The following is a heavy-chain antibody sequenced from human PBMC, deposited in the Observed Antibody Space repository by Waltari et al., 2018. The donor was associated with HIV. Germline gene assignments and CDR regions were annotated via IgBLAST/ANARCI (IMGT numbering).Heavy chain of an antibody. J-gene: IGHJ4*02. CDR3: ATGPDHYCDF. V-gene: IGHV5-51*01. CDR2: IFPSYSTT. CDR1: GYNFSRYW. Sequence: EVQLEQSGAEMKKPGESLRISCKGSGYNFSRYWISWVRQIPGKGLEWMGIIFPSYSTTRYSPSFRGQVTISADKSINTTYLQWTTLKASDSAIYYCATGPDHYCDFWGQGTQVTVSS. D-gene: IGHD4-4*01.